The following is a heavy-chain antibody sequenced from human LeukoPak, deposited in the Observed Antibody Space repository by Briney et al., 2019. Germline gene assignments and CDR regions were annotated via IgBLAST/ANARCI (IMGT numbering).Heavy chain of an antibody. CDR1: GFTFSNYG. D-gene: IGHD2-15*01. V-gene: IGHV3-30*03. CDR3: GEDKTHGY. J-gene: IGHJ4*02. CDR2: SSYDGSSK. Sequence: HPGGSLRLSCAASGFTFSNYGMHWVRQAPGKGLEWVALSSYDGSSKYYADSVKGRFTISRDNSKDTLYLQMSSLRAEDTAVYYCGEDKTHGYWGQGILVTVSS.